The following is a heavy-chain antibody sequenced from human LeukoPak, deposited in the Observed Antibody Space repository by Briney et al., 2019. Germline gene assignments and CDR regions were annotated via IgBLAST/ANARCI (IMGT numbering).Heavy chain of an antibody. J-gene: IGHJ6*04. V-gene: IGHV3-48*01. CDR1: GFTFSSYS. Sequence: GGSLRLSCAASGFTFSSYSMNWVRQAPGKGLEWVSYISSSSSTIYYADSVKGRFTISRDNAKNSLYLQMNSLRAEDTAVYYCARDPPFYPLDVWGKGTTVTVSS. CDR3: ARDPPFYPLDV. CDR2: ISSSSSTI.